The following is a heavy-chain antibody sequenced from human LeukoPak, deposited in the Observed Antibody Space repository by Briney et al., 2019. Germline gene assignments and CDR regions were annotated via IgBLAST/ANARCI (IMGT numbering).Heavy chain of an antibody. CDR3: ARAMAAGTRYYYGMDV. J-gene: IGHJ6*02. CDR2: ISYDGSNK. CDR1: GFTFSSYA. V-gene: IGHV3-30-3*01. Sequence: GRSLRLSCAASGFTFSSYAMHGVRQAPGKGLEWVAVISYDGSNKYYADSVKGRFTISRDNSKNTLYLQMNSLRAEDTAVYYCARAMAAGTRYYYGMDVWGQGTTVTVSS. D-gene: IGHD6-13*01.